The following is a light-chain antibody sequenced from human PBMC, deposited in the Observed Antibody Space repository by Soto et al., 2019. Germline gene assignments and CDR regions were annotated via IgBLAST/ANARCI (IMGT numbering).Light chain of an antibody. CDR3: NSYTTSNTCQIV. Sequence: QSVLTQPASVSGSPGQSITISCTGTSSDVGGYNYVSWYQQHPGKAPKFMIYDVSNRPSGVSTRFSGSKSGNTASLTISGLQAEDEAEYYCNSYTTSNTCQIVFGTGTKVTVL. CDR2: DVS. CDR1: SSDVGGYNY. J-gene: IGLJ1*01. V-gene: IGLV2-14*01.